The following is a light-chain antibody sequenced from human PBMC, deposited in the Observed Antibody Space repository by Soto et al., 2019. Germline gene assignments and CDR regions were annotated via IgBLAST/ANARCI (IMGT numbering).Light chain of an antibody. CDR3: SSYGGSNNFWV. Sequence: QSALTQPPSASGSPGQSVTISCTGTSSDVGGYNYVSWYQQNPGKAPKFIIYEVNKRPSGVPDRFSGSKSGNTASLTVSGLQAEDEGDYYCSSYGGSNNFWVFGGGTQLTVL. J-gene: IGLJ3*02. CDR1: SSDVGGYNY. CDR2: EVN. V-gene: IGLV2-8*01.